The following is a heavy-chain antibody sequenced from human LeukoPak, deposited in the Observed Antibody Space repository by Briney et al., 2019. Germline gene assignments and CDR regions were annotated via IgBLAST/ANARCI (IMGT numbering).Heavy chain of an antibody. CDR2: IWYDGLNK. V-gene: IGHV3-33*01. Sequence: PGGSLRLSCAASGFTFSNYGIHWVRQAPGKGLEWVAVIWYDGLNKYSADSVKGRFTISRDNSKNTLYLQMNSLRAEDTAVYYCAREGYYGSGSPPSLYFDYWGQGTLVTVSS. D-gene: IGHD3-10*01. CDR1: GFTFSNYG. CDR3: AREGYYGSGSPPSLYFDY. J-gene: IGHJ4*02.